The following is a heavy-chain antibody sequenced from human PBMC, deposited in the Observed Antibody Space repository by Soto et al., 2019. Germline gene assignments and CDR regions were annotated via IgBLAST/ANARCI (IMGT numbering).Heavy chain of an antibody. CDR1: GYTFINNI. Sequence: QVPLVQSGAEVKKPGASVKVSCKASGYTFINNIISWVRQAPGQGLEWMGWISPYNGSTKYAQKFKGRVTMTKDTATSTGCMELRSLRSDDTAVYFCAREALSDRWYGYWRQGTQVILSS. D-gene: IGHD6-13*01. CDR3: AREALSDRWYGY. CDR2: ISPYNGST. J-gene: IGHJ4*02. V-gene: IGHV1-18*04.